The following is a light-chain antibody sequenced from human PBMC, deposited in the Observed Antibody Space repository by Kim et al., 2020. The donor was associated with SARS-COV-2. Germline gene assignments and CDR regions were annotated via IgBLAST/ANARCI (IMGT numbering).Light chain of an antibody. J-gene: IGKJ5*01. CDR2: AAS. Sequence: ACAGDRFTITCRASQGMSRYLAWYQQKPGKAPKLLIYAASTLQSGVPSRFSGSGSGTEFTLTISSLQPEDFATYFCQQLHGYPITFGQGTRLEIK. CDR3: QQLHGYPIT. CDR1: QGMSRY. V-gene: IGKV1-9*01.